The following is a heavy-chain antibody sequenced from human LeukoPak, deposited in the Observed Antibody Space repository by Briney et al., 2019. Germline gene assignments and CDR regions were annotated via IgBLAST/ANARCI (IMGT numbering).Heavy chain of an antibody. Sequence: PSETLSLTCTVSGGSISSGGYYWSWIRQHPGKGLEWIGYIYYSGSTYYNPSLKSRVTISVDTSKNQFSLKLSSVTAADTAVYYCARAGIAAAYFDYWGQGTLVTVSS. D-gene: IGHD6-13*01. V-gene: IGHV4-31*03. CDR1: GGSISSGGYY. CDR3: ARAGIAAAYFDY. CDR2: IYYSGST. J-gene: IGHJ4*02.